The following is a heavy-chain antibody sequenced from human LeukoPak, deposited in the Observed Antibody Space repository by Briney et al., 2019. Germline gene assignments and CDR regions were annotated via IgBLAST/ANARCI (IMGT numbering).Heavy chain of an antibody. D-gene: IGHD3-22*01. V-gene: IGHV4-39*01. J-gene: IGHJ5*02. CDR1: GGSISSSSYY. CDR2: IYYSGST. CDR3: ARHFRDSSGYYNWFDP. Sequence: NASETLSLTCTVSGGSISSSSYYWGWIRQPPGKGLEWIGSIYYSGSTYYNPSLKSRVTISVDTSKNQFSLKLSSVTAADTAVYYCARHFRDSSGYYNWFDPWGPGTLVTVSS.